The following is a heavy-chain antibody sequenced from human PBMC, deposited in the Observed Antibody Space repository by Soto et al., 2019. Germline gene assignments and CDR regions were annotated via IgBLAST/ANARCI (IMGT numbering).Heavy chain of an antibody. CDR2: IYYNGII. V-gene: IGHV4-30-4*01. CDR1: GDSITDGDYY. CDR3: ARVIQEGFDP. J-gene: IGHJ5*02. Sequence: QVSLQESGPGLVKPSQTLSLSCTVSGDSITDGDYYWSWIRQPPGKDLEWIAYIYYNGIIHYNPSLKSVVTISLEPSKNQFSLTITSVTDADTAVYSGARVIQEGFDPWGHVNLFTVSS. D-gene: IGHD3-16*01.